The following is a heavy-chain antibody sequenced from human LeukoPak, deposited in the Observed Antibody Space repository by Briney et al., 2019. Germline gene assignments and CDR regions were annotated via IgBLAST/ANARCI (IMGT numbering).Heavy chain of an antibody. J-gene: IGHJ5*02. CDR1: GGSFSGYY. CDR3: ASQSLSSSWEWFAP. V-gene: IGHV4-34*01. D-gene: IGHD6-13*01. CDR2: INHSGST. Sequence: LETLSLTCAVSGGSFSGYYWSWIRQPPGKGLEWIGEINHSGSTNYNPSLKSRVTISVDTSKNQFSLNLSSVTAADTAVYYCASQSLSSSWEWFAPWGRGTLVTVSS.